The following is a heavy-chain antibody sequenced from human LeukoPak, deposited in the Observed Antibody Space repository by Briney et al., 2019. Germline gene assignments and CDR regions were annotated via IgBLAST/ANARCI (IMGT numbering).Heavy chain of an antibody. CDR2: IYYSGST. J-gene: IGHJ4*02. CDR3: ARAGNYGSGSYYNVIDY. CDR1: GGSISSYY. Sequence: SETLSLTCTVSGGSISSYYWSWIRQPPGKGLEWIGYIYYSGSTSYNPSLKSRVTISIDTSKNQFSLKLSSVTAVDTAVYFCARAGNYGSGSYYNVIDYWGQGTLVTVSS. V-gene: IGHV4-59*01. D-gene: IGHD3-10*01.